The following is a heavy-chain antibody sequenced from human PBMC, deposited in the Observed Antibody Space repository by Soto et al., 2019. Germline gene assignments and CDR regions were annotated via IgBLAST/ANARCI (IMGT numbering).Heavy chain of an antibody. CDR2: ISGSGGST. CDR3: AKAKEPKIVVATAVDY. Sequence: PGGSQRLSCAASGFTFSSYAMSWVRQAPGKGLEWVSAISGSGGSTYYAGSVKGRFTISRDNSKNTLYLQMNSLRAEDTAVYYCAKAKEPKIVVATAVDYWGQGTLVTVSS. CDR1: GFTFSSYA. V-gene: IGHV3-23*01. J-gene: IGHJ4*02. D-gene: IGHD3-22*01.